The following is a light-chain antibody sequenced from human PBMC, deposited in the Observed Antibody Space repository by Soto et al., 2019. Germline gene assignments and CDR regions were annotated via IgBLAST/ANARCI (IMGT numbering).Light chain of an antibody. V-gene: IGKV3-20*01. J-gene: IGKJ3*01. CDR3: QQSAT. Sequence: EMMLTQSPGTLSLSPGDRATLSCRASQIVRSNSLAWYQQKPGQPPRLLIYDASSRPLGIPDRFSGSGSGTDFTLTISRLEPEDFAVYYCQQSATFGPGTKVDFK. CDR2: DAS. CDR1: QIVRSNS.